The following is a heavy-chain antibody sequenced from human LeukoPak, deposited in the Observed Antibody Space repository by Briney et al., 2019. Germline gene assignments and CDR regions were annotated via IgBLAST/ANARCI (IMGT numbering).Heavy chain of an antibody. Sequence: GGSLRLSCAASGFTFSSYAMHWVRQAPGKGLERVAVISYDGSNKYYADSVKDRFTITRDNSKNTLYLQMNSLRAEDTAVYYRARDRAVAQSIDYYYYYGMDVWGQGTTVTVSS. J-gene: IGHJ6*02. CDR3: ARDRAVAQSIDYYYYYGMDV. D-gene: IGHD6-19*01. V-gene: IGHV3-30-3*01. CDR2: ISYDGSNK. CDR1: GFTFSSYA.